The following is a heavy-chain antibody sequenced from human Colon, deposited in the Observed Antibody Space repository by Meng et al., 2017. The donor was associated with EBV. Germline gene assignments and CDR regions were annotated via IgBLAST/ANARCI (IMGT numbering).Heavy chain of an antibody. CDR3: ARDPAQEDFDTSGYMYDS. CDR2: IHHSGST. V-gene: IGHV4-34*01. D-gene: IGHD3-22*01. J-gene: IGHJ5*01. Sequence: HLQQGGAGLLKPSATLSLSCAVFGGSFSGNFWTWIRQSPGEGLEWIGEIHHSGSTKYNPSLKNRVSISLDTSKKQFSLQLTSVTVADTAVYFCARDPAQEDFDTSGYMYDSWGPGTLVTVSS. CDR1: GGSFSGNF.